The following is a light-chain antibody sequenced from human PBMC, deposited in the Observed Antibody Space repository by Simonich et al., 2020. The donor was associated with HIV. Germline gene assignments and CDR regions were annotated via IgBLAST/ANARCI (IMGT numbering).Light chain of an antibody. J-gene: IGKJ2*01. CDR3: QQYDNIPYT. CDR2: YAS. V-gene: IGKV1-33*01. Sequence: DIQMTQSPSSLSASVGDRVTITCQASQDISNYFNWYQQKPGKAPKLLIYYASNLETGVPSRFSGSGSGTDFTFTISSLQPEDIATYYCQQYDNIPYTFGQGTKLEIK. CDR1: QDISNY.